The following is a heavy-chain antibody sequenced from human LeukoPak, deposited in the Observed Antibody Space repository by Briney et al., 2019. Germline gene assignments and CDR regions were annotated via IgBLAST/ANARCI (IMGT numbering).Heavy chain of an antibody. CDR2: ISYDGSNK. V-gene: IGHV3-30*18. J-gene: IGHJ4*02. D-gene: IGHD6-13*01. Sequence: GGSLRLSCAASGFTFSSYGMHWVRQAPGKGLEWVAVISYDGSNKYYADSVKGRFTISRDNSKNTLYLQMNSLRAEDTAVYYCAKDREQQLAWYYFDYWGQGTLVTVSS. CDR3: AKDREQQLAWYYFDY. CDR1: GFTFSSYG.